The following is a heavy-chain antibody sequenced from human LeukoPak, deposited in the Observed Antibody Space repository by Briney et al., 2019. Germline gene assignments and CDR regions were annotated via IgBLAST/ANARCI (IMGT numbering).Heavy chain of an antibody. V-gene: IGHV3-74*01. CDR3: ARERNTAIVTAFDI. Sequence: GESLSLSCAASGFTFSSYWMHWVRQAPGKGLVWVSRINSDGSNTSYADSVKGRFAISRDNAKNSLYLQMNSLRAEDSAVYYCARERNTAIVTAFDIWGQGTKVTVSS. CDR1: GFTFSSYW. CDR2: INSDGSNT. D-gene: IGHD5-18*01. J-gene: IGHJ3*02.